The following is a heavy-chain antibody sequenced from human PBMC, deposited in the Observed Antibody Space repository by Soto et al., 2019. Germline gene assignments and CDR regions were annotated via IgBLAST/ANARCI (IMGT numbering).Heavy chain of an antibody. V-gene: IGHV3-30*02. D-gene: IGHD2-15*01. Sequence: GGSLRLSCAAAGFTFSSFRMHWVRQAPGKGLEWVAVIWIDENNKYYAESVKGRFTISRDNSKNTLYLQMNSLRAEDTAVYYCAKERTGAVVAAAFDYWGQGTPVTVSS. CDR1: GFTFSSFR. CDR3: AKERTGAVVAAAFDY. CDR2: IWIDENNK. J-gene: IGHJ4*02.